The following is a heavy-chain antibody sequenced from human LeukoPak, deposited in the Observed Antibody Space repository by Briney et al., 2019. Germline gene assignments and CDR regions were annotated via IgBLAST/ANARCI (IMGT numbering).Heavy chain of an antibody. CDR3: ARDEAAAGPFDY. V-gene: IGHV3-48*01. Sequence: GGSLRLSCAASGFTFSNYNMNWVRQAPGKGLEWVSYINSGGTTIYYADSVKGRFTISRDNAKNSLYLQMNSLRAEDTAVYYCARDEAAAGPFDYWGQGTLVTVSS. D-gene: IGHD6-13*01. J-gene: IGHJ4*02. CDR1: GFTFSNYN. CDR2: INSGGTTI.